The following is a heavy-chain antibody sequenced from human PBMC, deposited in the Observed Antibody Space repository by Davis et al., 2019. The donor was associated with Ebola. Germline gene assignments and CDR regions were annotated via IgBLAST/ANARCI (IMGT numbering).Heavy chain of an antibody. D-gene: IGHD4-11*01. CDR2: IRYDGSNK. CDR1: GFTFSSYG. V-gene: IGHV3-30*02. Sequence: GESLKISCAASGFTFSSYGMHWVRQAPGKGLEWVAFIRYDGSNKYYADSVKGRFTISRDNSKNTLYLQMNSLRAEDTAVYYCARSGATVTTYWYFDLWGRGTLVTVSS. CDR3: ARSGATVTTYWYFDL. J-gene: IGHJ2*01.